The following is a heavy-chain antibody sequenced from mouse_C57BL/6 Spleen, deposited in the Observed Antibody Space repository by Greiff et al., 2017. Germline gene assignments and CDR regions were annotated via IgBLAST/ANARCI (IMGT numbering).Heavy chain of an antibody. CDR3: ARASGSSYEGGAMDY. CDR1: GYTFTDYY. V-gene: IGHV1-76*01. CDR2: IYPGSGNT. D-gene: IGHD1-1*01. J-gene: IGHJ4*01. Sequence: QVQLKESGAELVRPGASVKLSCKASGYTFTDYYINWVKQRPGQGLEWIARIYPGSGNTYYNEKFKGKATLTAEKSSSTAYMQLSSLTSEDSAVYFCARASGSSYEGGAMDYWGQGTSVTVSS.